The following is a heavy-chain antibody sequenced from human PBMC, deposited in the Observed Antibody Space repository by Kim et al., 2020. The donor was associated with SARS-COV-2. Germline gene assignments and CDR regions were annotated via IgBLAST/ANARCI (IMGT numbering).Heavy chain of an antibody. CDR3: ARNRGYSYGDFDY. V-gene: IGHV4-31*03. Sequence: SETLSVTCTVSGGSISSGGYYWSWIRQHPGKGLEWIGYIYYSGSTYYNPSLKSRVTISVDTSKNQFSLKLSSVTAADTAVYYCARNRGYSYGDFDYWGQGTLVTVSS. CDR1: GGSISSGGYY. CDR2: IYYSGST. D-gene: IGHD5-18*01. J-gene: IGHJ4*02.